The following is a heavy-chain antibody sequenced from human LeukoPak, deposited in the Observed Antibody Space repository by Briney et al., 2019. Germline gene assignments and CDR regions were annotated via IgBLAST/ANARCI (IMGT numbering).Heavy chain of an antibody. Sequence: GGSLRLSCAASGFTFSSYAMSWVRQAPGKGLEWVSAISGSGGSTYYADSVKGRFTISRDNSKNTLYLQMNSLRVEDTAVYYCAKPRGYSYGESDAFDIWGQGTMVTVSS. CDR2: ISGSGGST. J-gene: IGHJ3*02. V-gene: IGHV3-23*01. CDR1: GFTFSSYA. D-gene: IGHD5-18*01. CDR3: AKPRGYSYGESDAFDI.